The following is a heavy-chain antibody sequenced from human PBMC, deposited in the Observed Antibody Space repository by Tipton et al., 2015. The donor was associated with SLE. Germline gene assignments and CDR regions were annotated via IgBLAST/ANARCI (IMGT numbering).Heavy chain of an antibody. CDR2: IFTSGST. Sequence: TLSLTCTVSGGSISSGYYYWSWIRQPAGKGLEWIGRIFTSGSTDYNPSLKSRVTITVDTSKNHFSLKLSSVTAADTAVYSCARQVAGVARDYFDYWGQGTLVTVSS. CDR3: ARQVAGVARDYFDY. V-gene: IGHV4-61*02. CDR1: GGSISSGYYY. D-gene: IGHD2-15*01. J-gene: IGHJ4*02.